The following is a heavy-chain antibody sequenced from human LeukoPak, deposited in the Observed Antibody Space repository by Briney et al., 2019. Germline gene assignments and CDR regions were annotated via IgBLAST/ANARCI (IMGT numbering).Heavy chain of an antibody. J-gene: IGHJ4*02. D-gene: IGHD5-24*01. V-gene: IGHV3-23*01. Sequence: GGSLRLSCGVSGFTFSAYAMTWVRQAPGKGLEWVSLISGSGGGSYYADSVKGRFTIFRDNAKNTLYLQMNSLRAEDTAVYYCARAGTEDGYNIYFDHWGQGTLVTDSS. CDR3: ARAGTEDGYNIYFDH. CDR1: GFTFSAYA. CDR2: ISGSGGGS.